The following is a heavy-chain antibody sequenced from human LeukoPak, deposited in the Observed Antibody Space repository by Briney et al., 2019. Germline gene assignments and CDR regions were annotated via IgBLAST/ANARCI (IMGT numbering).Heavy chain of an antibody. Sequence: SETLSLTCAVYGGSFSGYYWTWTRQPSGKGLGWIGEINHSGSTNYNPSLKSRVTISVDTSKNQFSLKVSSVTAADTAVYYCASNRSSSDWGQGTLVTVSS. J-gene: IGHJ1*01. CDR2: INHSGST. V-gene: IGHV4-34*01. CDR3: ASNRSSSD. CDR1: GGSFSGYY. D-gene: IGHD6-6*01.